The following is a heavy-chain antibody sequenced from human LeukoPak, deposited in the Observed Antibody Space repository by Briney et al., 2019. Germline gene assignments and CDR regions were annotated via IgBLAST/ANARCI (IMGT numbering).Heavy chain of an antibody. Sequence: GGSLRLSCAASGFTFSSYWMGWVRQAPGKGLEWVANIKQDGSQKYFGDSVKGRFTISRDNAENSLFLQMSSLGDEDTAVYYCARDSGSYHFDSCWGQGTLVTVSS. CDR3: ARDSGSYHFDSC. D-gene: IGHD1-26*01. CDR2: IKQDGSQK. J-gene: IGHJ4*02. CDR1: GFTFSSYW. V-gene: IGHV3-7*01.